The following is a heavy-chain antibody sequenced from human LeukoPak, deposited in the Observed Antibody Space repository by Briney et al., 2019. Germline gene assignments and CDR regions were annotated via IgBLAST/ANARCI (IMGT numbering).Heavy chain of an antibody. V-gene: IGHV4-59*01. CDR3: ARVGAAAAAGTFLTPQYYYYMDV. Sequence: SETLSLTCTVSGGSISSYYWSWIRQPPGKGLEWIGYIYHRGSANYNPSLKSRVAVSLDTSKNQFSLKLSSVTAADTAMYYCARVGAAAAAGTFLTPQYYYYMDVWGKGTTVTVSS. D-gene: IGHD6-13*01. CDR2: IYHRGSA. CDR1: GGSISSYY. J-gene: IGHJ6*03.